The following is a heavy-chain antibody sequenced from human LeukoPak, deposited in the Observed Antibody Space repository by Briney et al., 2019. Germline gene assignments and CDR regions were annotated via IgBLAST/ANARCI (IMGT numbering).Heavy chain of an antibody. CDR2: IFPSDSDT. V-gene: IGHV5-51*01. D-gene: IGHD5-12*01. CDR3: ARSGVSGYGWDY. CDR1: GYTFTSYW. J-gene: IGHJ4*02. Sequence: GESLKISCKASGYTFTSYWIGWVRQMPGKGLEWMGIIFPSDSDTRYSPSFQGQVTISADRSISTAYLQWSSLKASDTAMFYCARSGVSGYGWDYWGQGTLVTVSS.